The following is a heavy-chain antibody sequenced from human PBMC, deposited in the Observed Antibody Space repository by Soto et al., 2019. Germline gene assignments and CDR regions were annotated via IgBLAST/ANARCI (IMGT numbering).Heavy chain of an antibody. V-gene: IGHV3-74*01. CDR1: GFTFSSYW. Sequence: EVQLVESGGGLIQPGGSLRLSCAASGFTFSSYWMHWVRQVPGKGLVWVSRMNTDGSSATYADSVKGRFTISRDNAKDTLYLQMTSLRVEDTAVYYCIRDWAVWGNPRYSDYLDYWGQGTPVSVSS. CDR2: MNTDGSSA. CDR3: IRDWAVWGNPRYSDYLDY. D-gene: IGHD3-16*02. J-gene: IGHJ4*02.